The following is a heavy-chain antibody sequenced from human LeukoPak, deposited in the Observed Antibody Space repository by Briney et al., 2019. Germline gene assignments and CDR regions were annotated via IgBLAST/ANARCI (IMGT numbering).Heavy chain of an antibody. CDR1: GGSISSSSYY. D-gene: IGHD3-10*01. CDR2: IYYSGST. CDR3: ARSPNRSGFGEFPDI. Sequence: SETLSLTFTVSGGSISSSSYYWGWIRQPPGKGLEWIGSIYYSGSTYYNPSLKSRVTISVDTSKNQFSLKLSSVTAVDTAVYYCARSPNRSGFGEFPDIWGQGTMVTVSS. V-gene: IGHV4-39*07. J-gene: IGHJ3*02.